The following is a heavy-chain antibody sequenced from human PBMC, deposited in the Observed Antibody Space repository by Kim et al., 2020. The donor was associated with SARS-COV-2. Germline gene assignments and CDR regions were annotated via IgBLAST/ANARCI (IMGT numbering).Heavy chain of an antibody. Sequence: ASLKVSCKASGYTFSSYDITWGREATGQGLEWMGWMNPNSGNTGYAQKFQGRVTMTGNTSISTAYMEMSSLRSEDTAVYYCARGNLLYCSSTSCPYNWFDPWGQGTLVTVSS. CDR2: MNPNSGNT. D-gene: IGHD2-2*01. J-gene: IGHJ5*02. V-gene: IGHV1-8*01. CDR1: GYTFSSYD. CDR3: ARGNLLYCSSTSCPYNWFDP.